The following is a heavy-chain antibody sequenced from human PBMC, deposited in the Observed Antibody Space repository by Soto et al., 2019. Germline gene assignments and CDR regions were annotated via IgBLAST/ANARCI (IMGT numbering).Heavy chain of an antibody. D-gene: IGHD1-1*01. V-gene: IGHV1-69*13. CDR1: GGTFSSYA. CDR2: IIPIFGTA. CDR3: ARDTWGRSNWNVVGMDV. J-gene: IGHJ6*02. Sequence: GASVKVSCKASGGTFSSYAISWVRQAPGQGLEWMGGIIPIFGTANYAQKFQGRVTITADESTSTAYMELSSLRSEDTAVYYCARDTWGRSNWNVVGMDVWGQGATVTVSS.